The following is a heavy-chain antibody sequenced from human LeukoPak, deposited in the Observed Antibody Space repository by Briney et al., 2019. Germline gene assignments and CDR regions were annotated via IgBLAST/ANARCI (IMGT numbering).Heavy chain of an antibody. Sequence: ASVKVSCKASGYTFTDYYMHWVRQAPGQGLEWMGWINPNSGGTNYAQKFQGRVTMTTDTSISTAYMEVSRLRSDDAAVYYCARVRIGQQLDKYYYYAMDVWGQGTTVTVSS. J-gene: IGHJ6*02. CDR1: GYTFTDYY. V-gene: IGHV1-2*02. D-gene: IGHD6-13*01. CDR2: INPNSGGT. CDR3: ARVRIGQQLDKYYYYAMDV.